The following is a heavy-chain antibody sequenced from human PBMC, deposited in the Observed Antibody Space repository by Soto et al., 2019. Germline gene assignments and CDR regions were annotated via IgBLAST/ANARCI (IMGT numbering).Heavy chain of an antibody. J-gene: IGHJ5*01. V-gene: IGHV3-7*01. CDR1: GFTFSNYW. D-gene: IGHD3-10*01. CDR3: ASEGSGSGPGFFP. CDR2: IKQDGSDK. Sequence: PRLSCAASGFTFSNYWMSWVRQAPGKGLEWVANIKQDGSDKYYSDSVKGRFTISRDNAKNSLYLQMNSLRAEDTAVYYCASEGSGSGPGFFPWGQGTLVTVSS.